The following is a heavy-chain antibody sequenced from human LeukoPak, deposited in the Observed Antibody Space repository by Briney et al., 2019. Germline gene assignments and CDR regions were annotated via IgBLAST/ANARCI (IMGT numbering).Heavy chain of an antibody. CDR2: IASDGSST. Sequence: SGGSLRLSCAASGFTFSSYWMNWVRQAPGKGLVWVSRIASDGSSTTYADSVKGRFSISGDNAKNTLYLQMNSLRVEDTAVYYCARGRPHGNDYWGQGTLVTVSS. CDR3: ARGRPHGNDY. CDR1: GFTFSSYW. J-gene: IGHJ4*02. D-gene: IGHD4-23*01. V-gene: IGHV3-74*01.